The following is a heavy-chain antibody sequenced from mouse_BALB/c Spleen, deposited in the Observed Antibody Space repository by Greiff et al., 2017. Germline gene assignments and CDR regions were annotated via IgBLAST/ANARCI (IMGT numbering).Heavy chain of an antibody. CDR3: ARTGQMYYYGSSDY. D-gene: IGHD1-1*01. CDR1: GYTFTDYN. V-gene: IGHV1S29*02. Sequence: VQLKQSGPELVKPGASVKISCKASGYTFTDYNMHWVQQSHGKSLEWIGYIYPYNGGTGYNQKFKSKATLTVDNSSSTAYMELRSLTSEDSAVYYCARTGQMYYYGSSDYWGQGTTLTVSS. J-gene: IGHJ2*01. CDR2: IYPYNGGT.